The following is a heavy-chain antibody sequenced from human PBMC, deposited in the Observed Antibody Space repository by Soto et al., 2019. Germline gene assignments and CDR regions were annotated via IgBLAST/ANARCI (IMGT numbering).Heavy chain of an antibody. CDR1: GFTFSSYA. D-gene: IGHD2-2*01. V-gene: IGHV3-64D*06. CDR3: TSLPAAKNYYYYYDMDV. J-gene: IGHJ6*02. CDR2: VSRDGGSR. Sequence: GGSLRLSCAASGFTFSSYAMSWVRQAPGKGLDYVSAVSRDGGSRYYADSVKGRFTISRDNSKNTLYLQMSSLRAEDTAVYYCTSLPAAKNYYYYYDMDVWGQGTTVTVSS.